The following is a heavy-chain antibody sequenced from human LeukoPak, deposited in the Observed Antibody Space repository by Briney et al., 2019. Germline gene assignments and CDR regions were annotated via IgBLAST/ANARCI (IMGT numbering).Heavy chain of an antibody. J-gene: IGHJ4*02. Sequence: ASVNVACKTSGYTFSSHSMNWVRQAPGQGLEGMGWISPYNGNTDYAQKLQGRVTLTTDISTSTAYMEVRSLRSDDTAVYYCARGEYELVGDYWGQGTLVTVSS. CDR2: ISPYNGNT. CDR1: GYTFSSHS. CDR3: ARGEYELVGDY. D-gene: IGHD6-13*01. V-gene: IGHV1-18*01.